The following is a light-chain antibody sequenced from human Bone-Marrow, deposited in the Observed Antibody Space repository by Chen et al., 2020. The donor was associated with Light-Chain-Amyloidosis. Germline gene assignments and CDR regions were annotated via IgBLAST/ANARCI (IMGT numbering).Light chain of an antibody. CDR1: QSLLHSNGYNY. CDR2: LGS. CDR3: MQALQTPAT. J-gene: IGKJ2*01. V-gene: IGKV2-28*01. Sequence: EIVMTQSPLSLPVTPGEPASISCRSSQSLLHSNGYNYLDWYLQKPGQSPQLLIYLGSNRASGVPYRFSGSGSGTDFTLTISRVEAEDVGVYYCMQALQTPATFGQGTKLEIK.